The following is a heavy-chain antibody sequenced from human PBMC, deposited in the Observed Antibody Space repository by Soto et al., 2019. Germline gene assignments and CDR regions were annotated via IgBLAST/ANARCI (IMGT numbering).Heavy chain of an antibody. D-gene: IGHD1-1*01. CDR1: GGSFSGYY. CDR3: AAPPSRFTTGDAFDI. J-gene: IGHJ3*02. CDR2: INHSGST. Sequence: SETLSLTCAVYGGSFSGYYWSWIRQPPGKGLEWIGEINHSGSTNHNPSLKSRVTISVDTSKNQFYLKLSSVTAADTAVYYCAAPPSRFTTGDAFDIWGQGTMVTVSS. V-gene: IGHV4-34*01.